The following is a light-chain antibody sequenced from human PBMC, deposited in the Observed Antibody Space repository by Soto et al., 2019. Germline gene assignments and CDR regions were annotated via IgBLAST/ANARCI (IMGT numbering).Light chain of an antibody. J-gene: IGLJ2*01. V-gene: IGLV3-1*01. Sequence: SYELTQPPSVSVSPGQTASITCSGDKLGDKYACWYQQRPGQSPVLVIYQDRKRPSGIPERFSGSNSGNTATLTISGTQAMDEADYYCQAWDSSTVVFDGGTKLTVL. CDR1: KLGDKY. CDR3: QAWDSSTVV. CDR2: QDR.